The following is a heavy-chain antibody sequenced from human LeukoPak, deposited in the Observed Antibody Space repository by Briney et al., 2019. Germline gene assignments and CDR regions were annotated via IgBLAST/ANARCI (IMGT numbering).Heavy chain of an antibody. CDR2: INPNSGGT. V-gene: IGHV1-2*02. D-gene: IGHD6-6*01. CDR1: GYTFTGYY. Sequence: ASVKVSCKASGYTFTGYYMHWVRQAPGQGLEWMGWINPNSGGTNYAQKFQGRVTMTRDTSISTAYMELSRLTSDDTAVYYCARKSTSSSGIDYWGQGTLVTVSS. CDR3: ARKSTSSSGIDY. J-gene: IGHJ4*02.